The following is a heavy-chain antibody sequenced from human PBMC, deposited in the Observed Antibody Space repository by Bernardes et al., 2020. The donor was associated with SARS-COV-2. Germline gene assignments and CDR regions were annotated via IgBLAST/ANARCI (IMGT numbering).Heavy chain of an antibody. CDR1: GYSFTSHW. CDR2: IYPGDYDT. Sequence: GGSLKITCKGTGYSFTSHWIGWVRRVPGKGLEWMGIIYPGDYDTRYSPSFKGQVTISADRSITTAYWEWSSLEASDTAMYYCAGSYYYDSVGYHYNPGRFDPWGQGTKVSVTS. V-gene: IGHV5-51*01. J-gene: IGHJ5*02. D-gene: IGHD3-22*01. CDR3: AGSYYYDSVGYHYNPGRFDP.